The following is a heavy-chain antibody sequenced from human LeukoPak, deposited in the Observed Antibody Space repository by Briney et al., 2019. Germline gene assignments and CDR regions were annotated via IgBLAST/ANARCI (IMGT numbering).Heavy chain of an antibody. V-gene: IGHV4-34*01. CDR3: ARGNWNGRRYLDL. CDR2: ISHNGVT. CDR1: GGSISGYH. Sequence: SETLSLTCTVSGGSISGYHWSWLRQPPGKGLEWIGEISHNGVTNYKSSLKSRLTIAIDTSKNQLSLKLSSVTAADTAVYYCARGNWNGRRYLDLWGRGSRVIISS. J-gene: IGHJ2*01. D-gene: IGHD1-20*01.